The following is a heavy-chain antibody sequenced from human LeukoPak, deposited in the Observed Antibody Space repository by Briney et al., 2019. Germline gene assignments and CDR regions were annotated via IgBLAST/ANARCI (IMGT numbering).Heavy chain of an antibody. CDR1: GLSVSGNW. V-gene: IGHV3-74*01. CDR3: ARGSGAYGDFDY. Sequence: GGSLRLSCAASGLSVSGNWMHWVRQAPGKGLMWVSRISSDGSTYYADSARGRFTISRDNVANTVYLQVNGLRAEGTAVYYCARGSGAYGDFDYWGQGTLVTVSS. CDR2: ISSDGST. D-gene: IGHD6-19*01. J-gene: IGHJ4*02.